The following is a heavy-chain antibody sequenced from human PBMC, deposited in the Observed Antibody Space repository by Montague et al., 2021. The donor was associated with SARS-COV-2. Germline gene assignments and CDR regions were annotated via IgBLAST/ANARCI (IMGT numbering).Heavy chain of an antibody. CDR3: ARGQGITMIVVVIGAFDT. V-gene: IGHV4-31*03. J-gene: IGHJ3*02. CDR2: IYYSGST. CDR1: GGSISSGGYY. D-gene: IGHD3-22*01. Sequence: TLSLTCTVSGGSISSGGYYWSWIRQHQGKGLLWIGYIYYSGSTYYYLYLKSRVTISVDTSKNQLSLKLSSVTAADTAVYYCARGQGITMIVVVIGAFDTWGQGTMVTVSS.